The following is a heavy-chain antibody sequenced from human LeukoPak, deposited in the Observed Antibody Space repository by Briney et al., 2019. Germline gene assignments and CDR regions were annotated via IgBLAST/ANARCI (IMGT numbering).Heavy chain of an antibody. CDR2: IHHSGSK. CDR1: GGSISSSNW. Sequence: SGTLSLTCAVSGGSISSSNWWSWVRQPPGKGLEWIGEIHHSGSKNYSPSLNSRVTISVDKSKSQFSLKLTSVTVADTALYYCACKTTAAAGTFHYWGQGTLVTVSS. V-gene: IGHV4-4*02. J-gene: IGHJ4*02. CDR3: ACKTTAAAGTFHY. D-gene: IGHD6-13*01.